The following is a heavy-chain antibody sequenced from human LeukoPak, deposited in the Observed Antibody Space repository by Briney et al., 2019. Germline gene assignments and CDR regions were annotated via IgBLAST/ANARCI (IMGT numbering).Heavy chain of an antibody. CDR3: ARRSVVVVAATGREIDY. J-gene: IGHJ4*02. D-gene: IGHD2-15*01. V-gene: IGHV4-59*12. CDR1: GGSISSYY. CDR2: IYYSGST. Sequence: SETLSLTCTVSGGSISSYYWSWIRQPLGKGLEWIGYIYYSGSTNYNPSLKSRVTISVDTSKNQFSLKLSSVTAADTAVYYCARRSVVVVAATGREIDYWGQGTLVTVSS.